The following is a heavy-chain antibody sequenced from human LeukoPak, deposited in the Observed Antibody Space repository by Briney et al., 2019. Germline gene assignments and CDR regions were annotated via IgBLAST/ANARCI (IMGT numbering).Heavy chain of an antibody. CDR1: GFTFSTYW. V-gene: IGHV3-7*01. CDR2: IKGDGSET. Sequence: GGSLRLSCAVSGFTFSTYWMSWVRQAPGKGLEWVANIKGDGSETYYVDSVKGRFTISRDNAKNSLYLHMNSLRAEDTAVYYCAKVGGYLIYWGQGTLVTVSS. D-gene: IGHD3-22*01. J-gene: IGHJ4*02. CDR3: AKVGGYLIY.